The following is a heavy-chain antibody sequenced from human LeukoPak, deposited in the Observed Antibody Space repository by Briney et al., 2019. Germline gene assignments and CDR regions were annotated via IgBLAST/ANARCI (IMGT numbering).Heavy chain of an antibody. CDR2: IWYDGSNK. CDR3: AREAAVAGKGGFDY. J-gene: IGHJ4*02. D-gene: IGHD6-19*01. V-gene: IGHV3-33*01. CDR1: GFTFSSYG. Sequence: GSLRLSCAASGFTFSSYGIHWVRQAPGKGLEWVTVIWYDGSNKYYADSVKGRFTISGDNSMNTLYLQMNSLRVEDTAVYYCAREAAVAGKGGFDYWGQGTLVTLSS.